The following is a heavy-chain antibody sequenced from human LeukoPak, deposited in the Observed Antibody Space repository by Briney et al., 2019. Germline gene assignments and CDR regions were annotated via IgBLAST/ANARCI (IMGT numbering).Heavy chain of an antibody. J-gene: IGHJ4*02. CDR2: IYPGDSDT. CDR1: GYSFTSYW. V-gene: IGHV5-51*01. CDR3: ARLSRYSYGFKDY. D-gene: IGHD5-18*01. Sequence: GAPLKISCKGSGYSFTSYWIGLVRQMPGKGLEWMGIIYPGDSDTRYSPSFQGQITISADKTISTAYLQWSMLKASDTAMYYCARLSRYSYGFKDYWGQGTLVTVSS.